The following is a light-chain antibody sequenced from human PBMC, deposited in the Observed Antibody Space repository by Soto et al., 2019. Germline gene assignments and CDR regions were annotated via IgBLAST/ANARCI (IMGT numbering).Light chain of an antibody. V-gene: IGKV1-39*01. Sequence: DIHMTHSPSCLTASVGDRVTITCRASQSISTSLHWYQQKPGKAPSLLIYAASSLQSGVPSRFSGSGSGTEFTLTISSLQPEDFATYYCQQSYSTPPTFGQGTRLEIK. CDR2: AAS. CDR3: QQSYSTPPT. CDR1: QSISTS. J-gene: IGKJ5*01.